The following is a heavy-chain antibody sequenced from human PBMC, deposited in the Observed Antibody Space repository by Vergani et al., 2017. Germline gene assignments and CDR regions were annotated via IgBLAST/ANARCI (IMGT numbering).Heavy chain of an antibody. V-gene: IGHV1-69*13. CDR1: GGTFSSNS. CDR2: IIPIFGTT. CDR3: ARSSGYYSYYFDF. D-gene: IGHD3-22*01. J-gene: IGHJ4*02. Sequence: QGQLAQSGAEVKKPGSSVKDSCKASGGTFSSNSISWVRQAPGQGLEWMGRIIPIFGTTSYAQKFQGRVTILADESTSTAYMELSSLRSEDTAVYYCARSSGYYSYYFDFWGQGTLVTVSS.